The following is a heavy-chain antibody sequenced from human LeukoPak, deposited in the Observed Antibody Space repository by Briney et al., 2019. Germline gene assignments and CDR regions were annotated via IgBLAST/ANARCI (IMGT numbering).Heavy chain of an antibody. V-gene: IGHV4-31*03. D-gene: IGHD6-6*01. J-gene: IGHJ5*02. Sequence: SETLSLTCTVSGGFISSGGYYWSWIRQHPGKGLQWIAYIYYSGSTYYNPSLKSRVTISVDTSKNQFSLKLGSVTAADTAVYYCASYLGSSSRYNWFDPWGQGTLVTVSS. CDR2: IYYSGST. CDR1: GGFISSGGYY. CDR3: ASYLGSSSRYNWFDP.